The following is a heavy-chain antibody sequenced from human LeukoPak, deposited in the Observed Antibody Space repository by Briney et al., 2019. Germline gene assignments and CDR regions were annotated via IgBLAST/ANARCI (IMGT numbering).Heavy chain of an antibody. CDR1: GFTVSSNY. Sequence: GGSLRLSCAASGFTVSSNYMSWVRQAPGKGLEWVSVIYSGGSTYYADSVKGRFTISRDNSKNTLYLQMNSLRAEDTAVYYCARVGFHNWNSPSYGMDVWGQGTTVTVSS. D-gene: IGHD1-7*01. CDR2: IYSGGST. V-gene: IGHV3-66*01. CDR3: ARVGFHNWNSPSYGMDV. J-gene: IGHJ6*02.